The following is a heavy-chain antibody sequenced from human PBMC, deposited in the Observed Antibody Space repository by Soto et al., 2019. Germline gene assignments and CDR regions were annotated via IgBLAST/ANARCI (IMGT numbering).Heavy chain of an antibody. CDR2: INPTSRYV. CDR3: ARHETRLTGDGFDI. J-gene: IGHJ3*02. D-gene: IGHD3-9*01. CDR1: GFTFSSYS. Sequence: EVQLLESGGGLVNPGGSLRLSCATSGFTFSSYSMDWVRQAPGKGLEWVSSINPTSRYVFYADSVRGRFTISRDYAENSLPLQMNGLRGEDTAVYYCARHETRLTGDGFDIWGLGTLVTVSS. V-gene: IGHV3-21*01.